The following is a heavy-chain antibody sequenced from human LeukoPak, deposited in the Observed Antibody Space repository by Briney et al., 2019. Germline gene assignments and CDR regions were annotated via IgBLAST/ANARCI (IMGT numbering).Heavy chain of an antibody. CDR2: ISSSGSTI. Sequence: PGGSLRLSCAASGFTFSAYYMGWIRQAPGKGLEWVSYISSSGSTIYYADSVKGRFTISRDNAKNSLYLQMNSLRAEDTAVYYCARAGIAARRAAFDIWGQGTMVTVSS. CDR3: ARAGIAARRAAFDI. V-gene: IGHV3-11*04. J-gene: IGHJ3*02. CDR1: GFTFSAYY. D-gene: IGHD6-6*01.